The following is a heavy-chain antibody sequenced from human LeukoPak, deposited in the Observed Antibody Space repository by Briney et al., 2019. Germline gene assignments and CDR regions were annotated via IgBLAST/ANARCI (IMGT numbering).Heavy chain of an antibody. CDR2: IYPGDSDT. Sequence: GESLKISCKGSGYSFTSYWIGWVRQMPGKGLEWMGIIYPGDSDTRYSPSFQGQVTISADKSISTAYLQWSSLKASDTAMYYCARGMWGSQLQWEAFDIWGQGTIVTVSS. CDR1: GYSFTSYW. CDR3: ARGMWGSQLQWEAFDI. V-gene: IGHV5-51*01. D-gene: IGHD1-26*01. J-gene: IGHJ3*02.